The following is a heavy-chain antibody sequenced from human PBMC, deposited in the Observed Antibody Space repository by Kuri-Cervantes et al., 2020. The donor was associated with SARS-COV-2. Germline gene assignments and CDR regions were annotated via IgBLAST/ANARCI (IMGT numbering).Heavy chain of an antibody. Sequence: SETLSLTCTVSGGSISSGSYYWSWIRQPAGKGLEWIGRIYTSGSTNYNPSLKSRVTILVATSKNQFSLRLSSVTAAVTAGCFCARVGRYRRRWFDPWGQGTLVTVSS. J-gene: IGHJ5*02. CDR2: IYTSGST. CDR3: ARVGRYRRRWFDP. D-gene: IGHD1-26*01. V-gene: IGHV4-61*02. CDR1: GGSISSGSYY.